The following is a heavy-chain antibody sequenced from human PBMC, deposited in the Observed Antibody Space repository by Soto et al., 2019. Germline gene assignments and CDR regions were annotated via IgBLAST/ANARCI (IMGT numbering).Heavy chain of an antibody. J-gene: IGHJ4*02. Sequence: PSETLSLTCTVSGGSISSTSYYWGWVRQPPGKGLEWIGSIYYTGNTYYNPSLKSRITVSVDTSKNQFSLKLSSVTAADTAVYFCARRPMVRGIISHFDYWGQGILVTVSS. CDR2: IYYTGNT. CDR3: ARRPMVRGIISHFDY. V-gene: IGHV4-39*01. CDR1: GGSISSTSYY. D-gene: IGHD3-10*01.